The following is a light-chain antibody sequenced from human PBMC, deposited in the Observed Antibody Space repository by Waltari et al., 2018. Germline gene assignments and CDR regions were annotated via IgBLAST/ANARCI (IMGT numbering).Light chain of an antibody. CDR3: HHSSSLPYS. Sequence: ELVLTQSPDLQSVTPKERVPTPCRASHYIGGRLHWYQQTPGRSPKVLIMYSSQSFSGVPARFSGSGSGTECALTIDSLEAEDAATYYCHHSSSLPYSFGQGTKLEI. CDR2: YSS. CDR1: HYIGGR. J-gene: IGKJ2*01. V-gene: IGKV6-21*01.